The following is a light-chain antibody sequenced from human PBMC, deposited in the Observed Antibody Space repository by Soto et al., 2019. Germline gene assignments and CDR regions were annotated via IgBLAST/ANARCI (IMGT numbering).Light chain of an antibody. CDR2: GPS. J-gene: IGKJ1*01. CDR3: QQYGPAPT. Sequence: EIGLTQSPGTLSLSPGERATLSCRASESVGSNYLAWYQQKPGQAPRLLVYGPSTRATGIPDRFSGSGSGTEFTLTIARLAPEDFAVYFCQQYGPAPTFDQGTKVEIK. V-gene: IGKV3-20*01. CDR1: ESVGSNY.